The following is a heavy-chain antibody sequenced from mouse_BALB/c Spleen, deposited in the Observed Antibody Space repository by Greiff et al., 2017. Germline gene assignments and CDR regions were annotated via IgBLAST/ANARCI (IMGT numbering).Heavy chain of an antibody. J-gene: IGHJ4*01. CDR2: ISYSGST. D-gene: IGHD2-12*01. CDR3: ARAVTWAMDY. Sequence: EVKLQESGPGLVKPSQSLSLTCTVTGYSITSDYAWNWIRQFPGNKLEWMGYISYSGSTSYNPSLKSRISITRDTSKNQFFLQLNSVTTEDTATYYCARAVTWAMDYWGQGTSVTVSS. V-gene: IGHV3-2*02. CDR1: GYSITSDYA.